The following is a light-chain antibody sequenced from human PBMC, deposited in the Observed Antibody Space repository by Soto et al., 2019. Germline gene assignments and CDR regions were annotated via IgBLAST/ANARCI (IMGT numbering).Light chain of an antibody. CDR2: EGS. V-gene: IGLV2-14*02. J-gene: IGLJ1*01. Sequence: QSVLTQPASVSGSPGQSITISCTGTSSDVGNYNLVSWYQQHPGKAPKLMIYEGSKRPSGVSNRFSGSKSGNTASLTISGLQAEDEADYHCSSFTSSITYVFGTGTKLTVL. CDR1: SSDVGNYNL. CDR3: SSFTSSITYV.